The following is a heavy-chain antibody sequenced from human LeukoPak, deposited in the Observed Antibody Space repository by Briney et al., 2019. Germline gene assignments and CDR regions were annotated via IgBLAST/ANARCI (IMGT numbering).Heavy chain of an antibody. V-gene: IGHV3-13*01. CDR3: ARGAKYSSSPFDY. D-gene: IGHD6-6*01. Sequence: GGSLRLSCAASGFTFSSYDMHWVRQATGKGLEWASAIGTAGDTYYPGSVKGRFTISRENAKNSLYLQMNSLRAGDTAVYYCARGAKYSSSPFDYWGQGTLVTVSS. J-gene: IGHJ4*02. CDR1: GFTFSSYD. CDR2: IGTAGDT.